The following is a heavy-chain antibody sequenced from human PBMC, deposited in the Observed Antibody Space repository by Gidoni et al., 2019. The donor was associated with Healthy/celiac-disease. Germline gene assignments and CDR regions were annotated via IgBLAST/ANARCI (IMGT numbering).Heavy chain of an antibody. V-gene: IGHV3-30-3*01. Sequence: QVQLVESGGGVVQPGRSLRLPCAASGITFSSYAMHWVRQAPGKGLEWVAVISYDGSNKYYADSVKGRFTISRDNSKNTLYLQMNSLRAEDTAVYYCARSDTTEYYFDYWGQGTLVTVSS. J-gene: IGHJ4*02. CDR2: ISYDGSNK. D-gene: IGHD3-10*01. CDR3: ARSDTTEYYFDY. CDR1: GITFSSYA.